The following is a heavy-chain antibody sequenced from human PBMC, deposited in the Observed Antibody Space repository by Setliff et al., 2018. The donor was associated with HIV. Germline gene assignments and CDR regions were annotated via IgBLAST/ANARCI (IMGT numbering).Heavy chain of an antibody. J-gene: IGHJ4*02. V-gene: IGHV3-7*01. CDR1: GFSFSNSW. CDR2: IKEDGREK. Sequence: PGGSLRLSCAASGFSFSNSWMTWVRQAPGKGLEWVATIKEDGREKYYVGSVKGRFTISRDNAKRSLYLQMNRLKTDDTAFYYCATFADGPDSWGQGTLVTVS. D-gene: IGHD3-3*01. CDR3: ATFADGPDS.